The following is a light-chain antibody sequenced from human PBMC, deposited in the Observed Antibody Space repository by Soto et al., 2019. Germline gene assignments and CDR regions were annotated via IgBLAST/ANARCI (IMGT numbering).Light chain of an antibody. CDR2: AAS. Sequence: DIQMTQSPSSLSASVGDRVTITCRASQSITTYLNWYRQKPGKAPKLLIYAASSLQSGVPSRFSGSGSGTDFTLTISSLQPEDFDTYYCQQTYTAPWTLGEGTKVDIK. CDR1: QSITTY. CDR3: QQTYTAPWT. J-gene: IGKJ1*01. V-gene: IGKV1-39*01.